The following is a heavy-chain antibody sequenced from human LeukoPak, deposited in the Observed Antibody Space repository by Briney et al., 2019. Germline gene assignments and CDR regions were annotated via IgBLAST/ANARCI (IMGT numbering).Heavy chain of an antibody. V-gene: IGHV1-2*06. J-gene: IGHJ4*02. CDR2: INPNSGGT. CDR3: ARVKAVAGAYYFDY. D-gene: IGHD6-19*01. Sequence: ASVKVSCKASGCTFTGYYMHWVRQAPGQGLEWMGRINPNSGGTNYAQKFQGRVTMTRDTSISTAYMELSRLRSDDTAVYYCARVKAVAGAYYFDYWGQGTLVTVSS. CDR1: GCTFTGYY.